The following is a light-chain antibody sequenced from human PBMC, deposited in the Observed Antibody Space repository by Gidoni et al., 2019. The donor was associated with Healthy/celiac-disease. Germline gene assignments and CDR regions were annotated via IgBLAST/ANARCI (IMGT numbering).Light chain of an antibody. V-gene: IGKV1-5*01. J-gene: IGKJ1*01. CDR3: QQYNSYSVT. CDR1: QSISSW. CDR2: DAN. Sequence: DIQMTQSPSTLSASVGDRVTITCRASQSISSWLAWYQQKPGKAPKLLIYDANSLESGVPSRFSGSGSGTEFTLTISSLQPDDFATYYCQQYNSYSVTFGQXTKVEIK.